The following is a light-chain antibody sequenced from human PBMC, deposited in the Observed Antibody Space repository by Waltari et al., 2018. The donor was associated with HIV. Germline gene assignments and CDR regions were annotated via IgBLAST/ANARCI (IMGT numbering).Light chain of an antibody. Sequence: QSALTQPRSVSGSPGQSVTISCLGTNSDVGGYNYVSWYRQHPGEAPKLIIYDVTKRPAGVPDRFSGAKSVNTASLTVSGLQADDEAEYYCCSYAGTYTYVFGSGTTVTVL. CDR1: NSDVGGYNY. J-gene: IGLJ1*01. V-gene: IGLV2-11*01. CDR2: DVT. CDR3: CSYAGTYTYV.